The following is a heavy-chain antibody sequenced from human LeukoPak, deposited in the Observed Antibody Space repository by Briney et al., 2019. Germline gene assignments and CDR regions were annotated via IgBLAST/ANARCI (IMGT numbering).Heavy chain of an antibody. V-gene: IGHV3-30*02. Sequence: GGSLRLSCAASGFTFSSYGMHWVRQAPGKGLEWVAFIRYDGSNKYYADSVKGRFTISRDNSKNTLYLQMNSLRAEDTAVYYCARGPYSSGWYWDYWGQGTLVTVSS. CDR1: GFTFSSYG. J-gene: IGHJ4*02. D-gene: IGHD6-19*01. CDR2: IRYDGSNK. CDR3: ARGPYSSGWYWDY.